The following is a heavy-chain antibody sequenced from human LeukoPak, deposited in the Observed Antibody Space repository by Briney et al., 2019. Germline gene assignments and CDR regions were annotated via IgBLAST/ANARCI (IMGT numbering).Heavy chain of an antibody. CDR3: ARETDYGDYGLAGY. J-gene: IGHJ4*02. CDR2: INPNSGGT. V-gene: IGHV1-2*02. D-gene: IGHD4-17*01. CDR1: GYTFTGYY. Sequence: GASVKVSCKASGYTFTGYYMHWVRQAPGQGLEWMGWINPNSGGTNYAQKFQGRVTMTRDTSISTAHMELSRLRSDDTAVYYCARETDYGDYGLAGYWGQGTLVTVSS.